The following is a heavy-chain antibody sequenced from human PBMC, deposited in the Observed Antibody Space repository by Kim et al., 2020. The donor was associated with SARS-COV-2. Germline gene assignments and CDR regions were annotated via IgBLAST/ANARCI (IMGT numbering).Heavy chain of an antibody. CDR2: ISDDGGDK. J-gene: IGHJ4*02. D-gene: IGHD3-16*01. V-gene: IGHV3-7*03. CDR3: VRDVGGF. CDR1: GFTFSDYW. Sequence: GGSLRLSCVASGFTFSDYWMSWVRQAPGKGLEWVACISDDGGDKHYVESVKGRCTISRDNGKNSMYLQMNSLRAEDAALYYCVRDVGGFWGQGGLVTVAS.